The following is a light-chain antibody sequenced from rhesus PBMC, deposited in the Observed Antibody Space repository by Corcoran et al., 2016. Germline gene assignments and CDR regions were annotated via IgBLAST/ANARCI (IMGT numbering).Light chain of an antibody. Sequence: DIQMTQSPSSLSASVGDTVTITCRASQSIGSWLDWYQQKPGKAPKLLIYKAFSLQSGVPSRFSGRGSGTVFTLTISCLPPEDFATYFCLQSSSSPFTFGPGTTLDIK. CDR2: KAF. J-gene: IGKJ3*01. CDR3: LQSSSSPFT. V-gene: IGKV1-22*01. CDR1: QSIGSW.